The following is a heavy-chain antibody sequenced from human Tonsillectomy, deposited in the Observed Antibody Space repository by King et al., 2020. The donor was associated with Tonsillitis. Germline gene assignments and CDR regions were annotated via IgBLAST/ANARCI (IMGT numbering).Heavy chain of an antibody. D-gene: IGHD1-1*01. V-gene: IGHV4-59*01. CDR2: IYYSGST. CDR3: AREISLADAFDI. J-gene: IGHJ3*02. CDR1: GGSISSYY. Sequence: VQLQESGPGLVKPSETLSLTCTVSGGSISSYYWSWIRQPPGKGLEWMGYIYYSGSTNYNPPLKSRVTMSVDTSKSQFSLKLSSVTAADTAVYYCAREISLADAFDIWGQGTMVTVSS.